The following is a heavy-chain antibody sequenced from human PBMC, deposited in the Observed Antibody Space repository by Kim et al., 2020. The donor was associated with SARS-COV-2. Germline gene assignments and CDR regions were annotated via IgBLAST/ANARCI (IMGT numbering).Heavy chain of an antibody. Sequence: GRSLRLSCAASGFTFSSYGMHWVRQAPGKGLEWVAVISYDGSNKYYADSVKGRFTISRDNSKNTLYLQMNSLRAEDTAVYYCAKDYYYGSGSFFSNGMDVWGQGTTVTVSS. D-gene: IGHD3-10*01. CDR2: ISYDGSNK. CDR1: GFTFSSYG. CDR3: AKDYYYGSGSFFSNGMDV. J-gene: IGHJ6*02. V-gene: IGHV3-30*18.